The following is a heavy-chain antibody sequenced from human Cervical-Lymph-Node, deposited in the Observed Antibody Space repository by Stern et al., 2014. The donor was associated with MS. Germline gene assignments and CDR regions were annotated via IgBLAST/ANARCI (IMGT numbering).Heavy chain of an antibody. D-gene: IGHD3-3*02. J-gene: IGHJ2*01. CDR1: GGSVSSGGYF. CDR3: ARNPALWYFDL. CDR2: VYYSGSI. Sequence: VQLVQSGPGLVKPLQTLSLTCTVSGGSVSSGGYFWNWIRQHPGKGLEWIGHVYYSGSIAYNPSIKSRVTISVDTSKNQFSLRLRSVTAADTAVYYCARNPALWYFDLWGRGTLAAVSS. V-gene: IGHV4-31*03.